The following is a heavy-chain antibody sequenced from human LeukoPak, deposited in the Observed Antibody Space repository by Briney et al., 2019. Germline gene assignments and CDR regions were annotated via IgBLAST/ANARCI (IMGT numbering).Heavy chain of an antibody. CDR2: VHPNSGNT. V-gene: IGHV1-8*01. CDR3: ARGPRNDP. J-gene: IGHJ5*02. CDR1: GYPFTTWE. D-gene: IGHD1-14*01. Sequence: WASVKVSCKTSGYPFTTWEINWVRQAAGQGLEWMGWVHPNSGNTAYAQKFQGRVTMTRDTSISTAYMELSGLRSDDTAVYFCARGPRNDPWGQGTLVPVSS.